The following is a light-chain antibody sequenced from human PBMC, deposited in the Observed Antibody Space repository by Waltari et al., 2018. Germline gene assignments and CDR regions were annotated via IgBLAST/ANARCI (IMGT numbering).Light chain of an antibody. CDR3: QVWDSNTKWYL. CDR2: ADS. Sequence: SQELTQPRSVAVSPGQTATIACGADSIPFVSFQWYQQKAPQAPVLVIFADSERPSGIPPRFSGSKSVTTATLTISDVEPGDEADYYCQVWDSNTKWYLFGSGTRLTVL. V-gene: IGLV3-21*02. J-gene: IGLJ1*01. CDR1: SIPFVS.